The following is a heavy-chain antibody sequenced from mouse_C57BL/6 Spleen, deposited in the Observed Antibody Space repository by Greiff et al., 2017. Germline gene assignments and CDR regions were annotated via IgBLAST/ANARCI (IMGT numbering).Heavy chain of an antibody. CDR1: GYTFTSYW. D-gene: IGHD2-4*01. Sequence: LVESGAELAKPGASVKLSCKASGYTFTSYWMHWVKQRPGQGLEWIGYINPSSGYTKYNQKFKDKATLTADKSSSTAYMQLSSLTYEDSAVYYCAREAHDYDDAPYAMDYWGQGTSVTVSS. J-gene: IGHJ4*01. CDR2: INPSSGYT. CDR3: AREAHDYDDAPYAMDY. V-gene: IGHV1-7*01.